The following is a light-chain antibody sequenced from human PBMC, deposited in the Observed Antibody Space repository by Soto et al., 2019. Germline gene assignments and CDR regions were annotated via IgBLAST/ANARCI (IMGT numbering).Light chain of an antibody. V-gene: IGLV7-46*01. CDR3: LLSYNGPYV. CDR2: DTT. J-gene: IGLJ1*01. Sequence: VVTREPSLTVSPGGTVTLTCGSSTGAVTNGHYPYWFQQKPGQAPRTLIYDTTNRHSWTPARFSGSLLGGKAALTLSGAQPEDEAEYYCLLSYNGPYVFGTGTKVTVL. CDR1: TGAVTNGHY.